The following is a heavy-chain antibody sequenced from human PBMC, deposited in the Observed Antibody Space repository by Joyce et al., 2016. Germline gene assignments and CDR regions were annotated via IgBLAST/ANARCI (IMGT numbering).Heavy chain of an antibody. Sequence: EVQLLESGGGLVQPGGSLRLSCAVSGFTFSSYAMSWVRQAPGEGLEWVSAISGSGGSTYYADSVKGRFTISRDNSKNTLFLRMNSLRAEDTAVYYCAKEAYYDSSGLKVAWGQGTLVTVSS. CDR3: AKEAYYDSSGLKVA. J-gene: IGHJ4*02. V-gene: IGHV3-23*01. CDR2: ISGSGGST. D-gene: IGHD3-22*01. CDR1: GFTFSSYA.